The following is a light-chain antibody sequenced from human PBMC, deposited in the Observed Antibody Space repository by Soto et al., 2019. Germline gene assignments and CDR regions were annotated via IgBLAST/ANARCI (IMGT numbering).Light chain of an antibody. V-gene: IGLV2-14*01. J-gene: IGLJ1*01. CDR1: SSDVGGYNY. CDR2: DVS. Sequence: QSGLTQPASVSGSPGQSITISCTGTSSDVGGYNYVSWYQQLPGKAPKLMIYDVSDRPSGVSNRFSGSKSGNTASLTISGLQAEDDAGYYCTSYTSSSLYVFGTGTKVTVL. CDR3: TSYTSSSLYV.